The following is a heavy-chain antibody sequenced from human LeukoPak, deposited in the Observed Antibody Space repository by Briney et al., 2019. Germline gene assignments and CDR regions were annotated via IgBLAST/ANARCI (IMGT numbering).Heavy chain of an antibody. CDR2: IWYDGSKK. V-gene: IGHV3-33*01. J-gene: IGHJ1*01. CDR1: GFTFSRYG. D-gene: IGHD2-15*01. Sequence: GGSLRLSCAESGFTFSRYGMHWGRQAPGKGVEGVAVIWYDGSKKYYADSVIGRFTISRDNSKNTLYLQMNSLRAEDTAVYYCARADVTCTGGSCYPFRFHHWGQGTLVTVSS. CDR3: ARADVTCTGGSCYPFRFHH.